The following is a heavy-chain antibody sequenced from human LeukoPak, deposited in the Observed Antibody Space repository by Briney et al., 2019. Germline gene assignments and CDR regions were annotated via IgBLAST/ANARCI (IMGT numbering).Heavy chain of an antibody. J-gene: IGHJ4*02. CDR3: ARGGYYDSSGYYYY. CDR1: GFTFSSYA. CDR2: ISYDGSNK. Sequence: GGSLRLSCAASGFTFSSYAMHWVRQAPGKGLEWVAVISYDGSNKYYADSVKGRFTISRDNSKNTLYLQMNSLRAEDTAVYYCARGGYYDSSGYYYYWGQGTLVTVSS. V-gene: IGHV3-30-3*01. D-gene: IGHD3-22*01.